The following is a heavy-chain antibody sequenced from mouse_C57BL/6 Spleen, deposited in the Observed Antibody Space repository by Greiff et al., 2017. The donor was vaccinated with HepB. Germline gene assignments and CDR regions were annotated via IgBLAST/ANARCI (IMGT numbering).Heavy chain of an antibody. Sequence: LQESGPELVKPGASVKISCKASGYAFSSSWMNWVKQRPGKGLEWIGRIYPGDGDTNYNGKLKCKATLTAGKSSSTADMQLSSLTSEDSAVYFCAKLVSYFDHWGQGTTHTVAS. CDR3: AKLVSYFDH. D-gene: IGHD2-13*01. CDR2: IYPGDGDT. V-gene: IGHV1-82*01. J-gene: IGHJ2*01. CDR1: GYAFSSSW.